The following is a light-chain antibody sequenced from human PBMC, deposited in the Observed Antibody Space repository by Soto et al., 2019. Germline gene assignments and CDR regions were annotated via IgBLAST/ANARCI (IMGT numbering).Light chain of an antibody. Sequence: DIQMTQSPSTLSASVGDRVTITCRASQSISAWVAWYQQKPGKAPKLLIYKESTLQTGVPSRFSGSGSGTEFTLTISSLQPYDFATYYCQQYSSYSYTFGQGTKLEIK. J-gene: IGKJ2*01. CDR2: KES. V-gene: IGKV1-5*03. CDR1: QSISAW. CDR3: QQYSSYSYT.